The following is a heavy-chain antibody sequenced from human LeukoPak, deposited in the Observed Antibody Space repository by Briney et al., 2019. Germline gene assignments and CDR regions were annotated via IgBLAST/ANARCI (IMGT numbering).Heavy chain of an antibody. D-gene: IGHD5-12*01. CDR1: GFTFSSYG. V-gene: IGHV3-30*03. CDR3: ACGYDYADY. Sequence: GGSLRLSCAASGFTFSSYGMHWVRQAPGKGLEWVAVISYDGSNKYYADSVKGRFTISRDNSKNTLYLQMNSLRAEDTAVYYCACGYDYADYWGQGTLVTVSS. CDR2: ISYDGSNK. J-gene: IGHJ4*02.